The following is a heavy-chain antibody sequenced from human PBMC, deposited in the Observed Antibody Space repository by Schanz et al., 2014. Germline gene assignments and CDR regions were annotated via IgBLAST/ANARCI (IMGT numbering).Heavy chain of an antibody. J-gene: IGHJ3*02. CDR1: GRTFIVYHV. V-gene: IGHV1-69*09. CDR2: IIPILGME. D-gene: IGHD3-22*01. CDR3: ARDIQYHYDTSGPVGAFDI. Sequence: QVQLVQSGAEVKKPGASMKVSCKASGRTFIVYHVLHWVRQAPGQGLEWMGKIIPILGMENYAQKFQGRVTITADISTSTAYMDLSSLRSDDTAVYYCARDIQYHYDTSGPVGAFDIWGQGTVVTVSS.